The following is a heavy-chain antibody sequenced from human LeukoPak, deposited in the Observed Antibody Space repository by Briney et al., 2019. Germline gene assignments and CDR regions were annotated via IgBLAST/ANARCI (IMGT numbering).Heavy chain of an antibody. V-gene: IGHV4-34*01. D-gene: IGHD2-2*02. CDR3: ARGDIVVVPAAINFDY. CDR1: GGSFSGYY. J-gene: IGHJ4*02. Sequence: SETLSLTCAVYGGSFSGYYWSWIRQPPGKGLEWIGEINHSGSTSYNPSLKSRVTISVDTSKNQFSLKLSSVTAADTAVYYCARGDIVVVPAAINFDYWGQGTLVTVSS. CDR2: INHSGST.